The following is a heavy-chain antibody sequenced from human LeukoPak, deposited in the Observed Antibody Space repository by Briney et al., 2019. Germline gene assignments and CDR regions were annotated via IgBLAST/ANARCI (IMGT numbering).Heavy chain of an antibody. D-gene: IGHD2-15*01. V-gene: IGHV1-2*02. CDR3: ARDSERDIVVVGP. CDR1: GYTFTGYY. J-gene: IGHJ5*02. Sequence: ASVKVSCKASGYTFTGYYMHWVRQAPGQGLEWMGWINPNSGGTNYAQKFQGRVTMTRDTSISTAYMELSRLRSDDTAVYYCARDSERDIVVVGPWGQGTLVTVSS. CDR2: INPNSGGT.